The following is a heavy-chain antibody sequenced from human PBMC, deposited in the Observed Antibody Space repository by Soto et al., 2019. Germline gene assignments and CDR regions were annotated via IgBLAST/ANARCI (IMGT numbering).Heavy chain of an antibody. CDR2: IIPIFPTP. CDR3: ARDKDRQILGVNYCYGIDV. CDR1: GGTFGNSA. V-gene: IGHV1-69*12. D-gene: IGHD3-3*02. Sequence: QVQLVQSGAEVKKPGSSVTVSCKASGGTFGNSAIIWVRQSPGQGPEWMGGIIPIFPTPDYAQKFQGRVRITADESTSTADMELTSLRSEDTAVYYRARDKDRQILGVNYCYGIDVWGQGTKVTVSS. J-gene: IGHJ6*02.